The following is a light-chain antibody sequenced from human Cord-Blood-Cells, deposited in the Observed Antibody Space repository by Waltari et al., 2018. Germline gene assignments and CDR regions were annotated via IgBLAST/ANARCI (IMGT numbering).Light chain of an antibody. CDR3: QQYGSSPYS. Sequence: IVLTQSPGTLPLSPGERATLSCRASQSVSSSYLAWYQQKPGQAPRLLIYGASSRATGLPDRFSGSGSGTGCTLTISRLEHEDFAVYCCQQYGSSPYSFGQGTKLEIK. J-gene: IGKJ2*03. V-gene: IGKV3-20*01. CDR2: GAS. CDR1: QSVSSSY.